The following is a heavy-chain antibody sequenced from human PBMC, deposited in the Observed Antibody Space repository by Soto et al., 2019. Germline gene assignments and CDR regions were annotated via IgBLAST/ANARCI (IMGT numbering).Heavy chain of an antibody. V-gene: IGHV3-33*01. D-gene: IGHD5-12*01. J-gene: IGHJ6*02. CDR3: AREDYDYYLGGMDV. CDR2: IWYDGSNK. Sequence: GGSLRLSCAASGFTFSSYGMHWVRQAPGKGLEWVAVIWYDGSNKYYADSVKGRFTISRDNSKNTLDLQMNSLRAEDTAVYYCAREDYDYYLGGMDVWGQGTTVTVSS. CDR1: GFTFSSYG.